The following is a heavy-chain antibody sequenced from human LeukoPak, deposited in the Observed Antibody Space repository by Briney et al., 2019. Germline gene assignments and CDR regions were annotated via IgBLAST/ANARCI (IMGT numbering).Heavy chain of an antibody. V-gene: IGHV3-30*02. Sequence: GGSLRLSCGASGFTFSSYWMHWVRQAPGKGLEWVAFIRYDGSNKYYADSVKGRFTISRDNSKNTLYLQMNSLRAEDTAVYYCAKDVRYSSGWYVGYYYYYMDVWGKGTTVTISS. J-gene: IGHJ6*03. D-gene: IGHD6-19*01. CDR3: AKDVRYSSGWYVGYYYYYMDV. CDR1: GFTFSSYW. CDR2: IRYDGSNK.